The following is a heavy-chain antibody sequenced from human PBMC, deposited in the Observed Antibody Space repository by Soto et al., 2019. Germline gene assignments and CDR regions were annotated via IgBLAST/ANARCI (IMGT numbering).Heavy chain of an antibody. J-gene: IGHJ5*02. CDR1: GGSISSGDYY. Sequence: PSATLSLTCTVSGGSISSGDYYWSWIRQPPGKGLEWIGYIYYSGSTYYNPSLKSRVTISVDTSKNQFSLKLSFVTAADTAVYYCARAVTMIAHNWFDPWGQGTLVT. D-gene: IGHD3-22*01. CDR3: ARAVTMIAHNWFDP. V-gene: IGHV4-30-4*01. CDR2: IYYSGST.